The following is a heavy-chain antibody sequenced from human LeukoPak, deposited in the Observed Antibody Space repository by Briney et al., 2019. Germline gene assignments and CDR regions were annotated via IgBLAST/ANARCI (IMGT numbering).Heavy chain of an antibody. Sequence: PSESLSLTCTVSGGSISSYYWSWIRQPPGKGLKWIGYIYYSGSTNYNPSLKSRVTISVDTSKNQFSLKLSSVTAADTAVYYCAREFGTTYPLGYFQHWGQGTLVTVSS. CDR3: AREFGTTYPLGYFQH. J-gene: IGHJ1*01. D-gene: IGHD3-10*01. CDR1: GGSISSYY. V-gene: IGHV4-59*01. CDR2: IYYSGST.